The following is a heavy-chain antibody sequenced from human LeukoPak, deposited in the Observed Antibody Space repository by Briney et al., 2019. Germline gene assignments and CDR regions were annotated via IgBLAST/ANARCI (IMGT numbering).Heavy chain of an antibody. Sequence: PGGSLRLSCAASGFTFSNYGMHWVRQAPGKGLEWVAVISYDGRNKNHADSMQGRFTISRDNSKNTLYLQMNSLRAEDTAVYYCARDPSMGSVWGQGTTVTVSS. V-gene: IGHV3-30*03. CDR3: ARDPSMGSV. J-gene: IGHJ6*02. CDR1: GFTFSNYG. CDR2: ISYDGRNK.